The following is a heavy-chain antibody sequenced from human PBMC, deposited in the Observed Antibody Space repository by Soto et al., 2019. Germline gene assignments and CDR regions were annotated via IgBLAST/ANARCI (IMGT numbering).Heavy chain of an antibody. J-gene: IGHJ4*02. CDR3: ARVGYSGSYYQWFDY. CDR2: IIPIFGTA. V-gene: IGHV1-69*06. Sequence: QEQLVQSGAEVKKPGSSVKVSCKASGGTFSSYAISWVRQAPGQGLEWMGGIIPIFGTANYAQKFQGRVTITADKSTSTAYMELSSLRSEDTAMYYCARVGYSGSYYQWFDYWGQGTLVTVSS. CDR1: GGTFSSYA. D-gene: IGHD1-26*01.